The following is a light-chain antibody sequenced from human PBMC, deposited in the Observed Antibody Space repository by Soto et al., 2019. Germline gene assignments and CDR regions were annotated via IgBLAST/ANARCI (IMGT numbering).Light chain of an antibody. V-gene: IGLV2-23*02. CDR1: SSDVGSYNL. J-gene: IGLJ1*01. Sequence: QSVLSQPASVSGSPGQSITISCTGISSDVGSYNLVSWYQQHPDEAPQLIIYEVSKRPSGVSNRFSGSKSGNTASLTISGLQTEDEADYYCCSYAGRSHYVFGTGTKLTVL. CDR3: CSYAGRSHYV. CDR2: EVS.